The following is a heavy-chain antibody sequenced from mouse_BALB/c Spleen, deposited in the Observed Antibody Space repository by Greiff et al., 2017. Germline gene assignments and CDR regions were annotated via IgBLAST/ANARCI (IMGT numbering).Heavy chain of an antibody. CDR3: ARAYDYDRKCYAMDY. CDR2: ISDGGSYT. J-gene: IGHJ4*01. CDR1: GFTFSDYY. Sequence: EVMLVESGGGLVKPGGSLKLSCAASGFTFSDYYMYWVRQTPEKRLEWVATISDGGSYTYYPDSVKGRFTISRDNAKNSLYMKMSSLKTEDTAMYYCARAYDYDRKCYAMDYWGQGTSVTVSS. V-gene: IGHV5-4*02. D-gene: IGHD2-4*01.